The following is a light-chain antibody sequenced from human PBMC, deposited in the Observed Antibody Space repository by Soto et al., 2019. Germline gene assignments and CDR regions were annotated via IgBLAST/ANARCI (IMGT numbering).Light chain of an antibody. CDR2: GSS. CDR1: SSNLGAGYD. V-gene: IGLV1-40*01. CDR3: QSYEYDLGDGV. J-gene: IGLJ3*02. Sequence: QPVLPQQPSVSGAPGQRGTISCTGSSSNLGAGYDVHWYQQLPGRAPKLLIYGSSNRPSGVPDRISGSKSGTAASLAITGLQAEDEADYYCQSYEYDLGDGVFVDGTKVTVL.